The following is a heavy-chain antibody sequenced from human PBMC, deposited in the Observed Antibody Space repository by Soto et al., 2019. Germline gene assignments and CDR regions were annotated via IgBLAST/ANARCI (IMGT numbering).Heavy chain of an antibody. CDR3: ASRTF. Sequence: SETLSLTCDVSGGSISSSNWWNWVRQPPGKGLEWIGEIHHSGSTSYNPSLKSRVAISVDKSKKQFSLNPTSVTAADTAVYYCASRTFWGRGTLVTVSS. V-gene: IGHV4-4*02. J-gene: IGHJ4*02. CDR2: IHHSGST. CDR1: GGSISSSNW.